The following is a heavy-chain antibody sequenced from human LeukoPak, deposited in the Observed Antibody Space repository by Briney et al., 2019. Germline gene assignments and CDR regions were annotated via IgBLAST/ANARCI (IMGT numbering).Heavy chain of an antibody. J-gene: IGHJ4*02. CDR3: ARGHYDFWSGYGYFDY. Sequence: SETLSLACAVYGGSFSGYYWSWIRQPPGKGLEWIGEINHSGSTNYNPSLKSRVTISVDTSKNQFSLKLSSVTAADTAVYYCARGHYDFWSGYGYFDYWGQGTLVTVSS. CDR2: INHSGST. V-gene: IGHV4-34*01. D-gene: IGHD3-3*01. CDR1: GGSFSGYY.